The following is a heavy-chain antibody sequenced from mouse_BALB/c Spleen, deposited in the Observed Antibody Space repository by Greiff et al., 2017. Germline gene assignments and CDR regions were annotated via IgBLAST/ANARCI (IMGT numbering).Heavy chain of an antibody. CDR3: ARERGGNYYFDY. CDR2: ISDGGSYT. J-gene: IGHJ2*01. CDR1: GFTFSDYY. Sequence: EVQRVESGGGLVKPGGSLKLSCAASGFTFSDYYMYWVRQTPEKRLEWVATISDGGSYTYYPDSVKGRFTISRDNAKNNLYLQMSSLKSEDTAMYYCARERGGNYYFDYWGQGTTLTVSS. V-gene: IGHV5-4*02. D-gene: IGHD2-1*01.